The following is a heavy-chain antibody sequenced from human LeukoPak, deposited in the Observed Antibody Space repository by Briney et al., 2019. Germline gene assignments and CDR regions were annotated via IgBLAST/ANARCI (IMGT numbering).Heavy chain of an antibody. Sequence: ASVKVSCKASGYTFTSYDINWVRQATGQGLEWMGWMNPNSGNTGYAQKFQGRVTMTRNTSISTAYMELSSLRSEDTAVYYCARLYSSWYEVYYYYYMDVWGKGTTVTVSS. CDR3: ARLYSSWYEVYYYYYMDV. J-gene: IGHJ6*03. CDR2: MNPNSGNT. D-gene: IGHD6-13*01. CDR1: GYTFTSYD. V-gene: IGHV1-8*01.